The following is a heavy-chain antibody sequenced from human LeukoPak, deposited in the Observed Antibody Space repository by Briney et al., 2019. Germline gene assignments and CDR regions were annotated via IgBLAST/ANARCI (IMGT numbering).Heavy chain of an antibody. Sequence: HPGRSLRLSCAASGFTFDDYAMHWVRQAPGKGLEWVSGISWNSGSIGYADSVKGRFTISRDNAKNSLYLQMNSLRAEDTALYYCAKDLSAVDTAMGPDYWGQGTLVTVSS. CDR3: AKDLSAVDTAMGPDY. CDR1: GFTFDDYA. J-gene: IGHJ4*02. CDR2: ISWNSGSI. V-gene: IGHV3-9*01. D-gene: IGHD5-18*01.